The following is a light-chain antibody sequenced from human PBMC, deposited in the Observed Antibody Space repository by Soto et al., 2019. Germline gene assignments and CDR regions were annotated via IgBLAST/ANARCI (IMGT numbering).Light chain of an antibody. CDR3: AAWDDRLSVYVV. Sequence: QSVLTQPPSASGTPGQRVTISCSGSSSNIGSNYVYWYQQLPGTAPKLLIYRNNQRPSGVPDRFSVSKSGTSASLAISGLRSEDEADYYCAAWDDRLSVYVVFGGGTKVTVL. CDR2: RNN. V-gene: IGLV1-47*01. CDR1: SSNIGSNY. J-gene: IGLJ2*01.